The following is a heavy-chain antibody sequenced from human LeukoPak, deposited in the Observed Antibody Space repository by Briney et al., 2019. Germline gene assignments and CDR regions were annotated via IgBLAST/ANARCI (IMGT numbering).Heavy chain of an antibody. CDR1: GLTVSSKY. J-gene: IGHJ5*02. Sequence: GGSLRLFRAASGLTVSSKYMSWASQQAGGGLEWVSFIYSGGSTYYAASVKRRFTISRDNSKNTLYLQMNSLRVEDTAEYYCAREIAAAGHNWFDPWGQGTLVTVSS. V-gene: IGHV3-53*01. D-gene: IGHD6-13*01. CDR3: AREIAAAGHNWFDP. CDR2: IYSGGST.